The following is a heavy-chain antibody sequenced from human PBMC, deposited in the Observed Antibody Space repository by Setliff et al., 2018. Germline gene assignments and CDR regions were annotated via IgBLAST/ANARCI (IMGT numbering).Heavy chain of an antibody. CDR1: GFTFSNAW. Sequence: GGSLRLSCAASGFTFSNAWMNWVRQAPGKGLEWVGRIKSKTDGGTTDYAAPVKGRFTISRDDSKSIAYLRMNSLKIEDTAVYYCTRDFWPESSGFAFGQWGQGTLVTVSS. D-gene: IGHD3-22*01. V-gene: IGHV3-15*01. CDR3: TRDFWPESSGFAFGQ. CDR2: IKSKTDGGTT. J-gene: IGHJ4*02.